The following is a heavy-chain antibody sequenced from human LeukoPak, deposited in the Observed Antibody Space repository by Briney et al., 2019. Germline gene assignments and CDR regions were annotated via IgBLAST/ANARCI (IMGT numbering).Heavy chain of an antibody. D-gene: IGHD2-21*02. J-gene: IGHJ4*02. CDR1: GYTFTSYY. CDR2: INPSGGST. V-gene: IGHV1-46*01. CDR3: AREAYCGGDWSPDFDY. Sequence: GASVKVSCKASGYTFTSYYMHWVRQAPGQGLEWMGIINPSGGSTSYAQKFQGRVTMTRDMSTSTVYMELSSLRSEDTAVYYCAREAYCGGDWSPDFDYWGQGTLVTVSS.